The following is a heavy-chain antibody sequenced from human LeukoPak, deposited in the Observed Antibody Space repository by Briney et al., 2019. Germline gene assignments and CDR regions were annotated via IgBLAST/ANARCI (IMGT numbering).Heavy chain of an antibody. D-gene: IGHD6-19*01. CDR2: INHSGST. CDR3: ARSRVAGPTYYYYYYYMDV. V-gene: IGHV4-34*01. J-gene: IGHJ6*03. Sequence: SETLSLTCAVYGGSFSGYYWSWIRQPPGKGLEWIGEINHSGSTNYNPSLKSRVTISVDTSKNQFSLKLSSVTAADTAVYYCARSRVAGPTYYYYYYYMDVWGKGTTVTIS. CDR1: GGSFSGYY.